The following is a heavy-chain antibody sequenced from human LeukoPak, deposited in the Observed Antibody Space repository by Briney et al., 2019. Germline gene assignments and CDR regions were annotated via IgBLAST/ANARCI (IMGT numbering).Heavy chain of an antibody. Sequence: GGSLRLSCAASEFTFSSYAMSWVRQAPGKGLEWVSVISGSGGSTYYADSVKGRFTISRDNSKNTLFLQMNSLGAEDTAVYYCAAPRVGASYYYYGLDVWGQGTTVTVSS. V-gene: IGHV3-23*01. J-gene: IGHJ6*02. CDR2: ISGSGGST. CDR3: AAPRVGASYYYYGLDV. CDR1: EFTFSSYA.